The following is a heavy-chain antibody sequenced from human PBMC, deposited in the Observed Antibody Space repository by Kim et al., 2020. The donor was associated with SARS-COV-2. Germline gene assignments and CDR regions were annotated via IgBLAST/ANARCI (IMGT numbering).Heavy chain of an antibody. D-gene: IGHD1-7*01. CDR3: ARYLTGTTMRGLAYNWFDP. CDR1: GGSISSGGYY. CDR2: IYYSGST. Sequence: SETLSLTCTVSGGSISSGGYYWSWIRQHPGKGLEWIGYIYYSGSTYYNPSLKSRVTISVDTSKNQFSLKLSSVTAADTAVYYCARYLTGTTMRGLAYNWFDPWGQGTLVTVSS. J-gene: IGHJ5*02. V-gene: IGHV4-31*03.